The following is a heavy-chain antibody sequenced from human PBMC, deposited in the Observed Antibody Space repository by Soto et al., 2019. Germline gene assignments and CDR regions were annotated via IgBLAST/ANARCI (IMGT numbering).Heavy chain of an antibody. CDR2: IYPSDSDT. Sequence: GESLKISCKVSGYSFTNYWIAWVRQMPGKGLEWMGIIYPSDSDTRYSPSFQGQVTLSADKSINTAYLRWSSLKPSDTAIYYCARVERGSSWLDYWGQGTQVTVSS. CDR3: ARVERGSSWLDY. V-gene: IGHV5-51*01. CDR1: GYSFTNYW. D-gene: IGHD6-13*01. J-gene: IGHJ4*02.